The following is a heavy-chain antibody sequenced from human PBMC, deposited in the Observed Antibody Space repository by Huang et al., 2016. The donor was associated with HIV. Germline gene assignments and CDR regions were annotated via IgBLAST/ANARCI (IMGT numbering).Heavy chain of an antibody. CDR3: AAGVVPAADYYYYYGMDV. Sequence: SVKVSCKASGYTFTGYYMHWVRQAPGQGLEWMGWINSNSGGTNYAQKFQGRVTMTRDTSISTAYMELSRLRSDDTAVYYCAAGVVPAADYYYYYGMDVWGQGTTVTVSS. CDR1: GYTFTGYY. J-gene: IGHJ6*02. D-gene: IGHD2-2*01. V-gene: IGHV1-2*02. CDR2: INSNSGGT.